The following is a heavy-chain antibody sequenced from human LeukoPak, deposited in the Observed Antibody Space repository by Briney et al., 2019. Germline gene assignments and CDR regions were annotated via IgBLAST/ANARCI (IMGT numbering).Heavy chain of an antibody. CDR3: ARGPGDSRGYYLFDY. J-gene: IGHJ4*02. CDR2: ISGDGGST. Sequence: GGSLRLSCAASGFTFDDYAMHWVRQTPGKGLEWVSLISGDGGSTYYADSVKGRFTISRDNSKNSLYLQMNSLRTEDTALYYCARGPGDSRGYYLFDYWGQGTLVTVSS. CDR1: GFTFDDYA. V-gene: IGHV3-43*02. D-gene: IGHD3-22*01.